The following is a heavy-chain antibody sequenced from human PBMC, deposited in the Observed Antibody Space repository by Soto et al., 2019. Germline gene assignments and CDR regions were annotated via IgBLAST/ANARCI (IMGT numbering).Heavy chain of an antibody. CDR1: GFTVSSSY. D-gene: IGHD3-22*01. J-gene: IGHJ1*01. V-gene: IGHV3-53*01. Sequence: GGSMRLSCAVSGFTVSSSYMSWVRQDPGKGLEWVSVIYSGGSTYYADSVKGRFTISRDNSKNTLYLQMNSLRAEDTAVYYCARDRVESGYPEYFQHWGQGTLVTVSS. CDR3: ARDRVESGYPEYFQH. CDR2: IYSGGST.